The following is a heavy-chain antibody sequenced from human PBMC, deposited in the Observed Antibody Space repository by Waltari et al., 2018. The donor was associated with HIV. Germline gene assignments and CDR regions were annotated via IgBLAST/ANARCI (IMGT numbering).Heavy chain of an antibody. D-gene: IGHD1-26*01. CDR2: ISVDGRNE. CDR3: AKEGWELLQFGYYFDY. V-gene: IGHV3-30*18. J-gene: IGHJ4*02. CDR1: GFTFSSYG. Sequence: QVQLVESGGGVVQPGKSLRLSCAASGFTFSSYGIHWVRQAPGKGLDWVSFISVDGRNEYYADSVKGRFTISRDNSKNTVYLQMNSLRAEDTAVYYCAKEGWELLQFGYYFDYWGQGTLVTVSS.